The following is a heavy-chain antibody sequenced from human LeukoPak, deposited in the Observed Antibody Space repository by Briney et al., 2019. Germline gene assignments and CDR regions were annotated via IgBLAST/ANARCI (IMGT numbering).Heavy chain of an antibody. CDR1: GYTFTGDY. J-gene: IGHJ4*02. Sequence: ASVKVSCKASGYTFTGDYIHWVRQAPGEGLEWMGCINPNSGGTNYAQKFQGRVTMTRDTSISTAYMEISRLRSDDTAVYYCARESEGGGGYGFDYWGQGTLVTVSS. V-gene: IGHV1-2*02. D-gene: IGHD5-12*01. CDR3: ARESEGGGGYGFDY. CDR2: INPNSGGT.